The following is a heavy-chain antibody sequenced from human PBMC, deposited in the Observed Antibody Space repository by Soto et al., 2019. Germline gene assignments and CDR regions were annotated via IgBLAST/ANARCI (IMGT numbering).Heavy chain of an antibody. CDR1: GGYISSGVYY. V-gene: IGHV4-30-4*02. CDR2: ISHSGNT. CDR3: ARGGPVTLDY. D-gene: IGHD4-17*01. Sequence: SETLSLTCTVAGGYISSGVYYWTWIRQPPGKGLEWIGYISHSGNTYYNSSLKSRITISVDTSKNQFSLKLSSVTAADTAVYYCARGGPVTLDYWGQGTLVTVSS. J-gene: IGHJ4*02.